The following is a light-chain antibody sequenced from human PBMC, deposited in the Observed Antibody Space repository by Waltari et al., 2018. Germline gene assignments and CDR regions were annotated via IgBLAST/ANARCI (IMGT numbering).Light chain of an antibody. V-gene: IGKV1-9*01. CDR2: TAS. J-gene: IGKJ2*03. CDR1: QGISAY. CDR3: QQLNSYPRS. Sequence: DIQLTQSPSFLSASVGDRVTITCRASQGISAYLAWYQQKPGKAPNLLIYTASTLQSGVPSRFSGSVAGTEFTLTISSLQPEDFATYYCQQLNSYPRSFGQGTKLEIK.